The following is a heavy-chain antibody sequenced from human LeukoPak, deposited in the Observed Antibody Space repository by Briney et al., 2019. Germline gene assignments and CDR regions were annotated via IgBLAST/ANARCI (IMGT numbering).Heavy chain of an antibody. D-gene: IGHD6-13*01. J-gene: IGHJ5*02. Sequence: PSETLSLTCAVSGGSISSSNWWSWVRQPPGKGLEWIGEIYHSGSTNYNPSLKSRVTISVDTSKNQFSLKLSSVTAADTAVYYCAREATFTYSSSPSNWFDPWGQGTLVTVSS. CDR3: AREATFTYSSSPSNWFDP. V-gene: IGHV4-4*02. CDR2: IYHSGST. CDR1: GGSISSSNW.